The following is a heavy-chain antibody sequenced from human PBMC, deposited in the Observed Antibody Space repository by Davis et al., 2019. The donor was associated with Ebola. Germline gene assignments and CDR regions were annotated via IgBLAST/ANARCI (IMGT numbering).Heavy chain of an antibody. V-gene: IGHV5-51*01. CDR2: IYPGDSGT. CDR1: GYSFTNFW. D-gene: IGHD1-26*01. Sequence: GESLKISCKGSGYSFTNFWIGWVRQMPGKGLEWMGIIYPGDSGTRYSPSFQGQVTISADKSISTAYLQWSSLKASDTAMYYCARGWELVGFDYWGQGTLVTVSS. J-gene: IGHJ4*02. CDR3: ARGWELVGFDY.